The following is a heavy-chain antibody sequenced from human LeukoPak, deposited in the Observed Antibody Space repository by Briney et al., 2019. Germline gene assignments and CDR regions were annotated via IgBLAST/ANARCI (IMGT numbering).Heavy chain of an antibody. D-gene: IGHD5-18*01. J-gene: IGHJ3*02. CDR1: GGTFSSYA. CDR2: IITIFGTA. Sequence: ASVKVSCKASGGTFSSYAISWVRQAPGQGLEWMGRIITIFGTANYAQKFQGRVTMTRDTSTSTVYMELSSLRSEDTAVYYCARDGPRGYSYGYNAFDIWGQGTMVTVSS. V-gene: IGHV1-69*05. CDR3: ARDGPRGYSYGYNAFDI.